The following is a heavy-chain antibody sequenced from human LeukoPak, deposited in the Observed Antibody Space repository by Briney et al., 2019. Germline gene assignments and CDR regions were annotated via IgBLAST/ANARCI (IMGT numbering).Heavy chain of an antibody. J-gene: IGHJ6*02. Sequence: GGSLRLSCAASKFTFSNYAMSWVRQAPGKGLEWVSCICGSGASTYYVDSVRGRFTISRDNSKNTLFLQMNSLRAEDTAVYYCAKIWGFCSSSSCQTYGLDVWGQGTTVTVSS. CDR2: ICGSGAST. D-gene: IGHD2-2*01. CDR3: AKIWGFCSSSSCQTYGLDV. V-gene: IGHV3-23*01. CDR1: KFTFSNYA.